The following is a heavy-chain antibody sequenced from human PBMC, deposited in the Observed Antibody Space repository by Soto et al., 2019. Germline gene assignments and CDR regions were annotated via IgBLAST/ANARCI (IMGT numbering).Heavy chain of an antibody. CDR3: TTDSHFSTRLVRFDL. J-gene: IGHJ4*01. V-gene: IGHV3-15*07. CDR1: GFTFSTAW. Sequence: EVQLVESGEDLVEPGGPLRLPCAASGFTFSTAWINWFRQAQGKGRGWFGRIKSKIDGGTTDFAASVQGRFAISRDDSQDTMFLQMNSLKREDTGVYYCTTDSHFSTRLVRFDLWGRGTLVTVSS. D-gene: IGHD3-3*02. CDR2: IKSKIDGGTT.